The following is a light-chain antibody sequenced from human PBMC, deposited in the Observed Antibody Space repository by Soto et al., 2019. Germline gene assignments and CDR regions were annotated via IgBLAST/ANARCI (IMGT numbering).Light chain of an antibody. CDR2: GAS. J-gene: IGKJ1*01. V-gene: IGKV3-15*01. Sequence: IGMTQSPATVSVSPGERATLSCRASQSVSSNLAWYQQKPGQAPRLVIYGASTRATGIPDRFSGSGSGTDFTLTISRLESEDFAVYYCPEYGGSPWTFGQ. CDR3: PEYGGSPWT. CDR1: QSVSSN.